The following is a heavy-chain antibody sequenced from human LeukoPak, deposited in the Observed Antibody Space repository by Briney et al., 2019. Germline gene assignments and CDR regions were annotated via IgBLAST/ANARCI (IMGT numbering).Heavy chain of an antibody. J-gene: IGHJ4*02. D-gene: IGHD2-2*01. V-gene: IGHV3-23*01. CDR1: GFTFSSYA. CDR3: AKDPPVVVLREDY. CDR2: ISGGGGST. Sequence: GGSLRLSCAASGFTFSSYAMSWVRQAPGKGLEWVPAISGGGGSTYYADSVKGRFTISRDNSKNTLYLQMNSLRAEDTAVYYCAKDPPVVVLREDYWGQGTLVTVSS.